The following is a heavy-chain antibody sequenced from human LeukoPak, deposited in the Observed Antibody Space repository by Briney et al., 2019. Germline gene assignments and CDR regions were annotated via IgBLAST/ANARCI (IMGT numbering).Heavy chain of an antibody. J-gene: IGHJ4*02. CDR3: ARDNYYDSSGYYYQ. V-gene: IGHV4-39*06. CDR1: CGSISSSIYY. Sequence: SETLSLTCTVSCGSISSSIYYLRWMRRPPGKWLEWIGSIYYSGSTYYNPSRKSRVTIAVYTSKNQLPLKLSSVTAADAPVYYCARDNYYDSSGYYYQWGQATLVTVSS. CDR2: IYYSGST. D-gene: IGHD3-22*01.